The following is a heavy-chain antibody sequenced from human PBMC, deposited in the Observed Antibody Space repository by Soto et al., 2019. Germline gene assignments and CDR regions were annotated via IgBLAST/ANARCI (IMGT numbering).Heavy chain of an antibody. CDR3: TTDYGRFTIFGVVKH. D-gene: IGHD3-3*01. J-gene: IGHJ4*02. V-gene: IGHV3-15*07. CDR2: IKSKTDGGTT. Sequence: EVQLVESGGGLVKPGGSLRLSCAASGFTFSNAWMNWVRQAPGKGLEWVGRIKSKTDGGTTDYAAPVKGRFTISRDDSKNTRYLQMNSLKTEDTAVYYCTTDYGRFTIFGVVKHWGQGTLVTVSS. CDR1: GFTFSNAW.